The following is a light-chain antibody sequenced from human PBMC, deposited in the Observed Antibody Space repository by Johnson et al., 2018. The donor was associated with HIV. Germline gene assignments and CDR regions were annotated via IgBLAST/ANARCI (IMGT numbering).Light chain of an antibody. Sequence: QSVLTQPPSVSAAPGQRVNISCSGNSSNIENYFVSWYQQLPGAAPRLVIYEDNKRPSGIPDRFSGSKSGASATLGITGLQTGDEADYYCGTWDNSLSAFYVFGTGTEVTVL. CDR2: EDN. J-gene: IGLJ1*01. V-gene: IGLV1-51*02. CDR3: GTWDNSLSAFYV. CDR1: SSNIENYF.